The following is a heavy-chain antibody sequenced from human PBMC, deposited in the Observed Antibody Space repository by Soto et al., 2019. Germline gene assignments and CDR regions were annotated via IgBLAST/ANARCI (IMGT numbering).Heavy chain of an antibody. J-gene: IGHJ6*03. CDR1: GGSISSGGYY. CDR3: ARGHTLRGGYYYYYMDV. Sequence: SETLSLTCTVSGGSISSGGYYWSWIRQHPGKGLEWIGYIYYSGSTYYNPSHKSRVTISVDTSKNQFSLKLSSVTAADTAVYYCARGHTLRGGYYYYYMDVWGKGTTVTVSS. CDR2: IYYSGST. V-gene: IGHV4-31*03. D-gene: IGHD3-10*01.